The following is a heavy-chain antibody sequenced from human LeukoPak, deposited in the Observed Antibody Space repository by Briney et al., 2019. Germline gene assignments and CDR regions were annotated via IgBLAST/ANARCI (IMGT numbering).Heavy chain of an antibody. J-gene: IGHJ5*02. D-gene: IGHD5-12*01. CDR3: AKQGGYDFGWFDP. Sequence: PGASLRFSCAASGFTFSSYAMSWVRQAPGKGLERVSCLSGSGDSTYYADSVKGRFTISRDNSKSTLYLQMNSLRAEDTAVYYCAKQGGYDFGWFDPRGQGTLVTVSS. V-gene: IGHV3-23*01. CDR1: GFTFSSYA. CDR2: LSGSGDST.